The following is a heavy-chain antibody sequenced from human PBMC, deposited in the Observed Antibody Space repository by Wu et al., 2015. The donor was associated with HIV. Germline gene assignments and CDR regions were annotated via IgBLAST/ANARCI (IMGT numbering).Heavy chain of an antibody. J-gene: IGHJ4*02. Sequence: GAEVKKPGASVKVSCKASGYTFTGYYMHWVRQAPGQGLEWMGWINPNSGGTNYAQKFQGRVTMTRDTSISTAYMELSRLRSDDTAVYYCARGDIVVVVAALKTYDYWGQGTLVTVSS. CDR3: ARGDIVVVVAALKTYDY. V-gene: IGHV1-2*02. D-gene: IGHD2-15*01. CDR2: INPNSGGT. CDR1: GYTFTGYY.